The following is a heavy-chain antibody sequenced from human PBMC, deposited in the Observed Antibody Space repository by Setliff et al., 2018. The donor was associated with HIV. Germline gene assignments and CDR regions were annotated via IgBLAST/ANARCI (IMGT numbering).Heavy chain of an antibody. D-gene: IGHD3-9*01. J-gene: IGHJ4*02. CDR2: IKEDGSEK. V-gene: IGHV3-7*03. CDR3: AREPYYDILTGYLDY. CDR1: GFTFSGYW. Sequence: GGSLRLSCTASGFTFSGYWMSWVRQAPGKGLEWVANIKEDGSEKYYADSVKGRFTISRDNAKNSLYLQMNSLRAEDTALYYCAREPYYDILTGYLDYWGQGALVTVSS.